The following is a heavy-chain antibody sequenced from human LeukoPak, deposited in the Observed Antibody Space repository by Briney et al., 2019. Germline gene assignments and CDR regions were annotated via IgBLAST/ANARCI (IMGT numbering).Heavy chain of an antibody. CDR2: IYSGGST. Sequence: GGSLRLSCAASGFTVSSNYMSWVRQAPGKGLEWVSVIYSGGSTYYADSVKGRFTISRDNSKNTLYLQMNSLRAEDTAVYYCANKGIMITFGGVIDFDYWDQGTLVTVSS. CDR1: GFTVSSNY. J-gene: IGHJ4*02. CDR3: ANKGIMITFGGVIDFDY. D-gene: IGHD3-16*01. V-gene: IGHV3-66*01.